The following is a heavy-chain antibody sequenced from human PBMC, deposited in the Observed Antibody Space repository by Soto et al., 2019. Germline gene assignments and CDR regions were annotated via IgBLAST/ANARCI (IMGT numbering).Heavy chain of an antibody. Sequence: QVQLVQSGAEVKKPGASVKVSCKASGYTFITYFMHWVRQAPGQGLGWMGAINPSRGTTTYAQKFQDRVSMTRDTSASTVYMELSSLRSEDTAIYYCARSYISSPYWFDPWGQGTLVTVSS. CDR3: ARSYISSPYWFDP. CDR2: INPSRGTT. J-gene: IGHJ5*02. V-gene: IGHV1-46*03. D-gene: IGHD6-6*01. CDR1: GYTFITYF.